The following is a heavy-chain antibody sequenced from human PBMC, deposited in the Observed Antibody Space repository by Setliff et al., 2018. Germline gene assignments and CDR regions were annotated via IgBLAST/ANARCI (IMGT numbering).Heavy chain of an antibody. CDR3: ATVRFLEWLLDDAFDI. D-gene: IGHD3-3*01. V-gene: IGHV1-24*01. CDR1: GYTLTELS. Sequence: ASVKVSCKVSGYTLTELSMHWVRQAPGKGLEWMGGFDPEDGETIYAQKFQGRVTMTEDTSTDTAYMELSSLRSEDTAVYYCATVRFLEWLLDDAFDIWGQGTMVTVS. CDR2: FDPEDGET. J-gene: IGHJ3*02.